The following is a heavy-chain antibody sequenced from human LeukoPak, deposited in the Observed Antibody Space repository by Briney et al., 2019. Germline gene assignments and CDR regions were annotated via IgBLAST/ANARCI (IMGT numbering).Heavy chain of an antibody. J-gene: IGHJ4*02. D-gene: IGHD4-23*01. CDR1: GYTFTSYY. V-gene: IGHV1-18*04. CDR2: ISAYNGNT. CDR3: ARAHRRGGNPTGY. Sequence: ASVKVSCKASGYTFTSYYMHWVRQAPGQGLEWMGWISAYNGNTNYAQKLQGRVTMTTDTSTNTAYMELRSLRSDDSAVYYCARAHRRGGNPTGYWGQGTLVTVSS.